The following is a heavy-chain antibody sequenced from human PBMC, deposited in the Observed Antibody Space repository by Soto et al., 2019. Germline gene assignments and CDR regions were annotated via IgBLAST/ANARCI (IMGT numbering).Heavy chain of an antibody. CDR3: ASEGGATRFDSFDY. Sequence: EVQLVESGGGLVKPGGSLRLSCAASGFTFSSYSMNWVRQAPGKGLEWVSSISSSSSYIYYADSVKGRFTISRDNAKNSLYLQMNSLRAEDTAVYYCASEGGATRFDSFDYWGQGTLVTVSS. D-gene: IGHD1-26*01. CDR2: ISSSSSYI. CDR1: GFTFSSYS. V-gene: IGHV3-21*01. J-gene: IGHJ4*02.